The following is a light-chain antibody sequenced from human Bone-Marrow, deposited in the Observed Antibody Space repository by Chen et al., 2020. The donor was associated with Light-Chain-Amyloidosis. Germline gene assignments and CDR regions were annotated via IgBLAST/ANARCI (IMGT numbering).Light chain of an antibody. Sequence: EIVLMQSPGTLSLSPGEGANLSCRASQTMSSNYLTWYQQKFGQAPRLLIYGSSSRATGIPDRFTGSGSGTDFTLTINRLEPEDFAMYYCQQYGTSPLTFGGGTKVEIK. J-gene: IGKJ4*01. CDR1: QTMSSNY. V-gene: IGKV3-20*01. CDR2: GSS. CDR3: QQYGTSPLT.